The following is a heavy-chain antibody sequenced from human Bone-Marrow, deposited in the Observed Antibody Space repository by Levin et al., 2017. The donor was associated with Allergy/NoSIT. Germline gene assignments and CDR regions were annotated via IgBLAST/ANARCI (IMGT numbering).Heavy chain of an antibody. V-gene: IGHV3-30*18. D-gene: IGHD3-10*01. CDR1: GFTFGSFG. Sequence: GGSLRLSCAASGFTFGSFGMHWVRQAPGKGLEWVSLISYDGINQYYADSVKGRFTISRDNSKNTLNLQMNSLRADDTAVYYCVKDLGGGSGSYYFDSWGQGTLVTVSS. CDR3: VKDLGGGSGSYYFDS. CDR2: ISYDGINQ. J-gene: IGHJ4*02.